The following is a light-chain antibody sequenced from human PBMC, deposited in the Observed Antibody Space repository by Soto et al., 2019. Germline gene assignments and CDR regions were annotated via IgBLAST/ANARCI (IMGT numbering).Light chain of an antibody. V-gene: IGLV2-14*01. J-gene: IGLJ2*01. CDR3: TSYKNSRTLVV. CDR2: EVS. Sequence: QSALTQPASVSGSPGQSITISCTGTSSDVGGYNYVSWYQQHPGKAPKLMIYEVSKRPSGVPNRFSGSKSGNTASLTISGLQAEDEADYYCTSYKNSRTLVVFGGGTKVTVL. CDR1: SSDVGGYNY.